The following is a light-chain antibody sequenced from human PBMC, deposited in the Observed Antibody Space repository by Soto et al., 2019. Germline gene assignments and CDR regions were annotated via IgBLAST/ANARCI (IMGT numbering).Light chain of an antibody. CDR2: GNT. J-gene: IGLJ1*01. CDR3: QSYDSSLSVLYV. Sequence: QSVLTQPPSVSGAPGQRVTISCTGSSSNIGAGYEVHWFQQLPGTAPKLLIYGNTNRPSGVPDRFSGSKSDTSASLAITGLQPEDEADYYCQSYDSSLSVLYVFGTGPKVTVL. V-gene: IGLV1-40*01. CDR1: SSNIGAGYE.